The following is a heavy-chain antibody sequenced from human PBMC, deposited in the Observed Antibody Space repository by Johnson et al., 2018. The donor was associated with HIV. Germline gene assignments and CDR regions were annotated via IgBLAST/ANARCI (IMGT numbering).Heavy chain of an antibody. CDR2: INWNSGSI. CDR1: GFTFDDYG. V-gene: IGHV3-20*04. J-gene: IGHJ3*02. D-gene: IGHD5-18*01. CDR3: AKDYVDTASDDAFDI. Sequence: VQLVESGGGLVQPGGSLRLSCAASGFTFDDYGMSWVRQAPGKGLEWVSGINWNSGSIGYADSVKGRFTISRDNAKNSLYLQMNSLRAEDTAVYYCAKDYVDTASDDAFDIWGQGTMVTVSS.